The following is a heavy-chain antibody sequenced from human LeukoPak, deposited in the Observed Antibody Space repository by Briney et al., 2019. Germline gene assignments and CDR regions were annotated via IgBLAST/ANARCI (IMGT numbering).Heavy chain of an antibody. D-gene: IGHD4-17*01. CDR3: ARGGGGGDDLPSLDAFDI. J-gene: IGHJ3*02. V-gene: IGHV1-8*01. Sequence: ASVKVSCKASGYTFTSYDINWVRQATGQGLEWMGWMNPNSGNTGYAQKFQGRVTMTRNTSISTAYMELSSLRSEDTAVYYWARGGGGGDDLPSLDAFDIWGQGTMVTVSS. CDR2: MNPNSGNT. CDR1: GYTFTSYD.